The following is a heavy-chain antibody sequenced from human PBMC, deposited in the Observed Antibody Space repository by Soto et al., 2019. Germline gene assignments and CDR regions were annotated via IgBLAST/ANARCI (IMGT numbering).Heavy chain of an antibody. V-gene: IGHV1-18*01. D-gene: IGHD3-3*01. CDR3: ARRQYYDFWSGSQNYYGMDV. CDR2: ISAYNGNT. J-gene: IGHJ6*02. Sequence: ASVKVSFKASGYTFTSYGISWVRQAPGQGFEWLGWISAYNGNTNYEQKLQGRVTMTTDTSTSTAYMELRRLRSDDTAVYYCARRQYYDFWSGSQNYYGMDVWGQGTTVTVSS. CDR1: GYTFTSYG.